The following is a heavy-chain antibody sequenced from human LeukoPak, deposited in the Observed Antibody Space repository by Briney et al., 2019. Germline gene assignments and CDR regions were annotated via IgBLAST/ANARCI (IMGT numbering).Heavy chain of an antibody. Sequence: GSLRLSWAASGFTVSSNYMSWVRQAPGKGLEWVSVIYSGGSTYYADSVKGRFTISRDNSKNTLYLQMNSLRAEDTAVYYCARDPDGGNSADYWGQGTLVTVSS. CDR2: IYSGGST. CDR3: ARDPDGGNSADY. J-gene: IGHJ4*02. D-gene: IGHD4-23*01. V-gene: IGHV3-53*01. CDR1: GFTVSSNY.